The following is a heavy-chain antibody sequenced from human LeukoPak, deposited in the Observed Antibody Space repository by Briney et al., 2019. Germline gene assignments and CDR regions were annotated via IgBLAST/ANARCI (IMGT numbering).Heavy chain of an antibody. Sequence: SQTLSLTCTVSGGSISSGGYYWSWIRQHPGKGLEWIGYIYYSGSTYYNPSLKSRVTISVDTSKNQFSLKLSSVTAADTAVYYCARDKGYSYGPWIDYWGQGTLVTVSS. J-gene: IGHJ4*02. D-gene: IGHD5-18*01. CDR2: IYYSGST. CDR3: ARDKGYSYGPWIDY. V-gene: IGHV4-31*03. CDR1: GGSISSGGYY.